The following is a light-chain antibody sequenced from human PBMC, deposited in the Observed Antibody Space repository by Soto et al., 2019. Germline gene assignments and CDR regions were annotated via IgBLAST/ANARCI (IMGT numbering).Light chain of an antibody. Sequence: QSVLTQPASVSGSPGQSITVSCTGTSSDIGGYNYVSWYQQHPGKAPKLMVYEVTNRPSGVSDRFSGSKSGNTASLTISGLQADDEGYYYCQSYDSSLSGYVFGTGTKVTVL. V-gene: IGLV2-14*01. CDR3: QSYDSSLSGYV. CDR1: SSDIGGYNY. J-gene: IGLJ1*01. CDR2: EVT.